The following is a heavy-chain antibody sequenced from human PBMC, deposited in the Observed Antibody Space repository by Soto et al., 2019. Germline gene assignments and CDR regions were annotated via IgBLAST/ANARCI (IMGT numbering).Heavy chain of an antibody. D-gene: IGHD3-22*01. CDR1: TFSSYD. V-gene: IGHV3-13*04. CDR3: ARAIGPTLFDY. Sequence: TFSSYDMHWVRQGPGKGLEWVSAIGTAGDTNYAGSVKGRFTISRENAKNSLYLQMNSPRAGDTAIYFCARAIGPTLFDYWGQGTLVTVSS. CDR2: IGTAGDT. J-gene: IGHJ4*02.